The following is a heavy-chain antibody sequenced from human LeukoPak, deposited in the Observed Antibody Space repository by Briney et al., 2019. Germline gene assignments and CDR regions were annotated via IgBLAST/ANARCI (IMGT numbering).Heavy chain of an antibody. V-gene: IGHV4-34*01. J-gene: IGHJ4*02. D-gene: IGHD7-27*01. Sequence: SETLSLTCAVYCGSFSGYYWSWIRQPPGKGLEWIGEINHSGSTNYNPSLKSRVTISVDTSKNQFSLKLSSVTAADTAVYYCARHPTNWVVDYWGQGTLVTVSS. CDR2: INHSGST. CDR3: ARHPTNWVVDY. CDR1: CGSFSGYY.